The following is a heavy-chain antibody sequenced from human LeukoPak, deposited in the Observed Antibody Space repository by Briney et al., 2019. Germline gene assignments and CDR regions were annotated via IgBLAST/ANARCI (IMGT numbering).Heavy chain of an antibody. CDR2: ITGGGGST. Sequence: GGSLRLSCVASGFTVYNFAMSWVRQAPGKGLEWVSLITGGGGSTDYADSVKGRFTISRDNSKNTLYLQMNSLRVEDTATYYCAKDGRSGAPFDRWGQGTVLTVSS. V-gene: IGHV3-23*01. CDR3: AKDGRSGAPFDR. CDR1: GFTVYNFA. D-gene: IGHD3-3*01. J-gene: IGHJ4*02.